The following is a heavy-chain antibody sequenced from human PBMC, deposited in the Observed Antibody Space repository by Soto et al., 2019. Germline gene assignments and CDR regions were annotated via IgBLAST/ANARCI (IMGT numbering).Heavy chain of an antibody. CDR2: TYHGGST. V-gene: IGHV4-38-2*01. CDR1: GYSISSGYY. Sequence: SETLSLTCAVSGYSISSGYYWGWLRQPPGKGLEWIGSTYHGGSTYYNPSLNSRVTLSIDMTNNHVSLILNSVTVADTAVYYCARVGPWVPYYYDSSPYTFENWFDPWGQGTLVTVSS. CDR3: ARVGPWVPYYYDSSPYTFENWFDP. J-gene: IGHJ5*02. D-gene: IGHD3-22*01.